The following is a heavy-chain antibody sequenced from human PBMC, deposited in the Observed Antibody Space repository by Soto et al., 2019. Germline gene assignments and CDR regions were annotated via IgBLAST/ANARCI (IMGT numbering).Heavy chain of an antibody. CDR2: ITSNGGST. CDR1: GFTFSTYA. V-gene: IGHV3-64D*06. Sequence: PGGSLRLSCSASGFTFSTYAMHWVRQAPGKGLEYVSAITSNGGSTYYADSVKGRFAISRDNSKNTLYLQMSSLRPEDTAVYYCVKAQPLYSYGYSAFDIWGQRTMVIVSS. D-gene: IGHD5-18*01. J-gene: IGHJ3*02. CDR3: VKAQPLYSYGYSAFDI.